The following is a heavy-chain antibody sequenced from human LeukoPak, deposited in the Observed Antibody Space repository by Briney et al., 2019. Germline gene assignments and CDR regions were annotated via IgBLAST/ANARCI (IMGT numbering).Heavy chain of an antibody. CDR2: IKSKAYGGTT. CDR1: GFTFGDYA. J-gene: IGHJ4*02. D-gene: IGHD6-6*01. V-gene: IGHV3-49*04. CDR3: GSSSSGGLFDY. Sequence: GGSLRLSCTASGFTFGDYAMSWVRQAPGKGLEWVGFIKSKAYGGTTEYAASVKGRFTISRDDSKSIAYLQMNSLKTEDTAVYYCGSSSSGGLFDYWGQGTLVTVSS.